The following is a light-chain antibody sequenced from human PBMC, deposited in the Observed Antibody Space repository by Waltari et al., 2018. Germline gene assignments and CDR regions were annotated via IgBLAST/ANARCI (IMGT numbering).Light chain of an antibody. CDR3: QQRKNWPPIT. CDR2: DTS. CDR1: QSVSNY. V-gene: IGKV3-11*01. J-gene: IGKJ5*01. Sequence: EIVLTQSPATLSLSPGERATPPCRASQSVSNYLAWYQQKPGQAPRLLIYDTSNRAPGIPARFSGSGSGTDFTLTISSLEPEDFAVYYCQQRKNWPPITFGQGTRLDIK.